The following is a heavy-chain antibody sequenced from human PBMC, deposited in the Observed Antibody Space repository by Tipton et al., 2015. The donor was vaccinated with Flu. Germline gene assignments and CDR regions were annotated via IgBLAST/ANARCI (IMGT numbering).Heavy chain of an antibody. V-gene: IGHV4-31*03. J-gene: IGHJ5*02. CDR1: GDSIGSGYY. D-gene: IGHD3-10*01. Sequence: TLSLTCSVSGDSIGSGYYWGWIRQLPGKGLEWIGYIYHNGDTHHDPSLKSRVTISVDTSKNQFSLKLNSVTAADTAVYYCARDRGFSNWFDPWGQGTLVTVSS. CDR2: IYHNGDT. CDR3: ARDRGFSNWFDP.